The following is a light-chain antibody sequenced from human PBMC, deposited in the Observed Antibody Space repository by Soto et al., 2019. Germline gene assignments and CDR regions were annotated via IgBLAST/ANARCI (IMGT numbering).Light chain of an antibody. Sequence: EIVLTQSPGTLSLSPGERATLSCRASQSVSSSYLAWYQQKPGQAPRLLIYGASSRATGLPDRCSGSGSGTDFTLIISRLEPEDLAVYYCQQYGSPYTFGQGTKLEIK. J-gene: IGKJ2*01. CDR3: QQYGSPYT. V-gene: IGKV3-20*01. CDR2: GAS. CDR1: QSVSSSY.